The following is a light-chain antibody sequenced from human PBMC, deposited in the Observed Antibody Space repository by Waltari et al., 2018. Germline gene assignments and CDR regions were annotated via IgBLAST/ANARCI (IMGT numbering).Light chain of an antibody. CDR1: QSVSSY. Sequence: EMVLTQSPATLSLSPGERATLSCRASQSVSSYVAWYQQKPGQAPRLLIDGASNRATGIPARFSGSGSGTDFTLNISSLEPEDFAVDYCQQRSNWPPLTCGGGTKVEI. CDR2: GAS. J-gene: IGKJ4*02. CDR3: QQRSNWPPLT. V-gene: IGKV3-11*01.